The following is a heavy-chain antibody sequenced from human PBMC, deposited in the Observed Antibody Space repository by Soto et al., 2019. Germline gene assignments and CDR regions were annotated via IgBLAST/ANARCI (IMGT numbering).Heavy chain of an antibody. CDR2: ISYDGSNK. V-gene: IGHV3-30*18. CDR1: GFTFSSYG. J-gene: IGHJ4*02. CDR3: ANGGNDGWDY. D-gene: IGHD1-1*01. Sequence: VQLVESGGGVVQPGRSLRLSCAASGFTFSSYGMHWVRQAPGKGLEWVAVISYDGSNKYYADSVKGRFTISRDNSKNTLYLQMNSLRAEDTAVYYCANGGNDGWDYWGQGTLVTVSS.